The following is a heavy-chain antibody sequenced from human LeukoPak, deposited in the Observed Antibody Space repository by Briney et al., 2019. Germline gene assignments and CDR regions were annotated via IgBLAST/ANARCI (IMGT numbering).Heavy chain of an antibody. CDR2: IYYGGRT. D-gene: IGHD3-3*01. CDR1: GDSISSSSDF. Sequence: SETLSLTCPVCGDSISSSSDFWGWIRQPPGKGLEWIGSIYYGGRTYYNPSLKSRVTLAVDTSKNQLSLKVRSVSAAETAVYYCARLSRRFWSGLHDFWGQGTLVTVSS. CDR3: ARLSRRFWSGLHDF. J-gene: IGHJ4*02. V-gene: IGHV4-39*07.